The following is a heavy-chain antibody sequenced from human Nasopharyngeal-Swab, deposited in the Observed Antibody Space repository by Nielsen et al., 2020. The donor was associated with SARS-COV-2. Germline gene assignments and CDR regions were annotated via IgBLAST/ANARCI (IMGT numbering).Heavy chain of an antibody. J-gene: IGHJ4*02. V-gene: IGHV3-33*01. CDR1: GFTFSSYG. CDR2: IWYDGSNK. Sequence: GESLKISCVASGFTFSSYGMHWVRQAPGKGLEWVAVIWYDGSNKYYADSVKGRFTISRDNSKNTLYLQMNSLRAEDTAVYYCARERYSSSWYFDYWGQGTLVTVSS. D-gene: IGHD6-13*01. CDR3: ARERYSSSWYFDY.